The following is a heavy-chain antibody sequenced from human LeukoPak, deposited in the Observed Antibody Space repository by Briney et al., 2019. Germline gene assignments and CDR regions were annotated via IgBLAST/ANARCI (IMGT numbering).Heavy chain of an antibody. CDR3: AAEGPDYRGSGGTYYYYMDV. CDR2: IVVGSGNT. J-gene: IGHJ6*03. V-gene: IGHV1-58*01. CDR1: GFTFTSSA. D-gene: IGHD4-11*01. Sequence: SVKVSCKASGFTFTSSAVQWVRQARGQRLEWIGWIVVGSGNTNYAQKFQERVTITRDMSTSTAYMELSSLRSEDTAVYYCAAEGPDYRGSGGTYYYYMDVWGKGTTVTVSS.